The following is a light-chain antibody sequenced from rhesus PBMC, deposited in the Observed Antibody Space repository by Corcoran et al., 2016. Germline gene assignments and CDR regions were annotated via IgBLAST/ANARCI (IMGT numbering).Light chain of an antibody. CDR2: AAS. CDR3: RHHFGQPYS. CDR1: QTINSY. J-gene: IGKJ2*01. Sequence: DIQMTQSPSSFSVSVGDRVTITCRASQTINSYLAWYQQKPGKVPTLLIYAASSVESGVPSRFRGTGSVTNFTHSISSLEPGDFATYYSRHHFGQPYSFGQGTKVAIK. V-gene: IGKV1S5*01.